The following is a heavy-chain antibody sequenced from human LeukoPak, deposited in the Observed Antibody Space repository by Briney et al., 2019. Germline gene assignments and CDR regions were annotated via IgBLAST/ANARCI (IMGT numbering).Heavy chain of an antibody. CDR1: GLTFSSFA. CDR3: AKDLPDYGDYIEGY. Sequence: AGSLRLSCAAAGLTFSSFAMSWVRQAPGKGLEWVSTISGSGGSTNYADSVKGRFTFSRDNSKNTLYLQMNSLRAEDTAVYYCAKDLPDYGDYIEGYWGQGTLVTVSS. V-gene: IGHV3-23*01. D-gene: IGHD4-17*01. J-gene: IGHJ4*02. CDR2: ISGSGGST.